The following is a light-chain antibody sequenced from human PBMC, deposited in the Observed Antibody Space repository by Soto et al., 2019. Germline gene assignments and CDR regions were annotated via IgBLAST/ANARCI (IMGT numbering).Light chain of an antibody. Sequence: QSALTQPASVSVSPGQSITISCTGTSGDVGSYNLVSWYQQYPGKVPKLIIYEDNKRPSGVSNRFSGSKSGITASLTISGLQAEDEADYYCCSYGGPTTSYVFGSGTKVTVL. CDR1: SGDVGSYNL. CDR3: CSYGGPTTSYV. CDR2: EDN. V-gene: IGLV2-23*01. J-gene: IGLJ1*01.